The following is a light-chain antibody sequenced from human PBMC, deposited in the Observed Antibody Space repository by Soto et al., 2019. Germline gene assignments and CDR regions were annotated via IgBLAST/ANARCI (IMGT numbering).Light chain of an antibody. Sequence: QAVVTQEPSLTVSPGGTVTLICASSTGAVTSGYSPNWFQQKPGQAPRPLIYSTTNRHSWTPARFSGSLLGGKAALTLSGVQPEDEAEYYCLLYYGGAWVFGGGTKLTVL. J-gene: IGLJ3*02. CDR1: TGAVTSGYS. CDR3: LLYYGGAWV. CDR2: STT. V-gene: IGLV7-43*01.